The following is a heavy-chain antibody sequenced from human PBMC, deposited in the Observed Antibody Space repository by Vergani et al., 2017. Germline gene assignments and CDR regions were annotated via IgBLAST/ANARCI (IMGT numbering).Heavy chain of an antibody. CDR2: IYYSGST. CDR3: ARAEYYYDSSGYFPYNWFDP. V-gene: IGHV4-59*01. CDR1: GGSISSYY. D-gene: IGHD3-22*01. J-gene: IGHJ5*02. Sequence: QVQLQESGPGLVKPSETLSLTCTVSGGSISSYYWSWIRQPPGKGLEWIGYIYYSGSTNYNPSLKSRVTISVDTSKNQFSLKLCSVTAADTAVYYCARAEYYYDSSGYFPYNWFDPWGQGTLVTVSS.